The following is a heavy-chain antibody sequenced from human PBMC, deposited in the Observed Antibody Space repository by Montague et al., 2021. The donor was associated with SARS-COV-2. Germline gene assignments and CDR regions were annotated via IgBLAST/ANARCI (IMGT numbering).Heavy chain of an antibody. CDR2: VTTSGTT. J-gene: IGHJ4*02. V-gene: IGHV4-4*07. CDR3: ARTPTRPLSLDS. Sequence: SETLSLTCAVSGGSITGFSWSWVRQPAGKGLEWIGRVTTSGTTNYSPXRRSRVTMSVDTSKNQFSLNLNSVTAADTAIYYCARTPTRPLSLDSWGQGTLVTVSS. CDR1: GGSITGFS. D-gene: IGHD6-6*01.